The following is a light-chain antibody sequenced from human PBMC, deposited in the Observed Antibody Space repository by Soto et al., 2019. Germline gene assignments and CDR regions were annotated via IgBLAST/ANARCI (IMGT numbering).Light chain of an antibody. V-gene: IGLV1-47*02. Sequence: QSLLTQPPSASGTPGQRVTISCSGSSSNIEINYVYWYQQLPGTAPKLLIYSNTQRPSGVPDRFSGSKSGTSACLAISGLRSGVAADDYCAAWDDDVSGYVVGHGTKVTVL. J-gene: IGLJ1*01. CDR2: SNT. CDR1: SSNIEINY. CDR3: AAWDDDVSGYV.